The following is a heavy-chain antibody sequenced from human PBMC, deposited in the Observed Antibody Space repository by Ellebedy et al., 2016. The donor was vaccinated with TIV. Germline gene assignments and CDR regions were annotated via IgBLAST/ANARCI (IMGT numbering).Heavy chain of an antibody. CDR2: IYSNGDT. V-gene: IGHV3-66*01. D-gene: IGHD6-6*01. CDR1: GLTVSNNY. J-gene: IGHJ4*02. Sequence: GESLKISCAVSGLTVSNNYMIWVRQAPGKGLEWVSLIYSNGDTRYADSVKGRFTISRDNSKNTLHLQMNSLRAEDTAVFYCARLYDSSSPFEFWGQGTLVTVSS. CDR3: ARLYDSSSPFEF.